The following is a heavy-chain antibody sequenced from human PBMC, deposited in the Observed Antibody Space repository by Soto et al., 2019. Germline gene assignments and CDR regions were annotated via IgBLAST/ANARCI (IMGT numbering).Heavy chain of an antibody. V-gene: IGHV3-48*01. Sequence: EVQLVESGGGLVQPGGSLRLSCAASGFTFSSYSMNWVRQAPGKGLEWVSYISSSSSTIYYADSVKGRFTISRDNAKNSLYLQMNSLRAEDTAVYYCASRVGYCSSTSCYGLDYWGQGTLVTVSS. CDR3: ASRVGYCSSTSCYGLDY. CDR2: ISSSSSTI. J-gene: IGHJ4*02. CDR1: GFTFSSYS. D-gene: IGHD2-2*01.